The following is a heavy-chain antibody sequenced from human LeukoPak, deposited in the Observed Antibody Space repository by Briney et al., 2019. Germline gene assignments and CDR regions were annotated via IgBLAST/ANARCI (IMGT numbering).Heavy chain of an antibody. Sequence: GESLKISCKGSRYSFTSYWIGWVRQMPGKGLEWMGVIYPGDSDTRYSPSFQGQVTISADKSISTAYLQWSSLKASDTAMYYCARRYGYVYNWFDPWGQGTLVTVSS. CDR3: ARRYGYVYNWFDP. CDR1: RYSFTSYW. D-gene: IGHD5-12*01. J-gene: IGHJ5*02. CDR2: IYPGDSDT. V-gene: IGHV5-51*01.